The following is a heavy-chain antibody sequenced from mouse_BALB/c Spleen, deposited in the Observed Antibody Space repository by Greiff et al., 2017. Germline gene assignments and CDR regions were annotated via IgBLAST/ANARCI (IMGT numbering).Heavy chain of an antibody. V-gene: IGHV1-87*01. Sequence: QVQLQQSGAELARPGASVKLSCKASGYTFTSYWMQWVKQRPGQGLEWIGAIYPGDGDTRYTQKFKGKATLTADKSSSTAYMQLSSLASEDSAVYYCARYYGSSYGFDYWGQGTTLTVSS. CDR3: ARYYGSSYGFDY. CDR2: IYPGDGDT. J-gene: IGHJ2*01. CDR1: GYTFTSYW. D-gene: IGHD1-1*01.